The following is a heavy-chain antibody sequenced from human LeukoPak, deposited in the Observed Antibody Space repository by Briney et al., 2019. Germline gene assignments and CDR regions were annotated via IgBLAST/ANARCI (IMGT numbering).Heavy chain of an antibody. D-gene: IGHD6-6*01. J-gene: IGHJ4*02. CDR3: ARHKGSSSFFDY. CDR2: INHSGST. V-gene: IGHV4-34*01. Sequence: PSETLSLTCAVYGGSFSGYYWSWIRQPPGKGLEWIGEINHSGSTNYNPSLKSRVTISVDTSKNQFSLKLSSVTAADTAVYYCARHKGSSSFFDYLGQGTLVTVSS. CDR1: GGSFSGYY.